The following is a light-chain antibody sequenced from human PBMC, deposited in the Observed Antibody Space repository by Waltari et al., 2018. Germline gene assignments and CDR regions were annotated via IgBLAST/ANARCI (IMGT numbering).Light chain of an antibody. V-gene: IGKV2-28*01. Sequence: DIVMTQSPLSLPVTPGEPASISCRSSQSLVFSDGTNYLDWYQQKPGQSPQLLVYEVSKRASGVPDRFSGSGSGTDFTLKISRVEAEDVGVYYCMQALQAPYTFGQGTKLEIK. CDR2: EVS. CDR3: MQALQAPYT. J-gene: IGKJ2*01. CDR1: QSLVFSDGTNY.